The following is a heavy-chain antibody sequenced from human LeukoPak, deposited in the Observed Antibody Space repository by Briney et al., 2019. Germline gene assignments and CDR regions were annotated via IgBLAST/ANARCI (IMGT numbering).Heavy chain of an antibody. D-gene: IGHD6-13*01. CDR3: ARDYRSIAAAGTGVDY. Sequence: ASVKVSCKVSGYTLTELSMHWVRQAPGKGLEWMGGFDPEDGETIYAQKFQGRVTMTEDTSTDTAYMELSRLRSDDTAVYYCARDYRSIAAAGTGVDYWGQGTLVTVSS. V-gene: IGHV1-24*01. CDR1: GYTLTELS. J-gene: IGHJ4*02. CDR2: FDPEDGET.